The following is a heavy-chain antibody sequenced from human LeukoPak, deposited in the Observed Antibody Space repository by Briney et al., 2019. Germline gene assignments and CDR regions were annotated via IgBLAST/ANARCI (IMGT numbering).Heavy chain of an antibody. D-gene: IGHD3-3*01. CDR3: ARYSAIFGVVPRDYYYMDV. J-gene: IGHJ6*03. Sequence: ASVKVSXKASGYTFTSYDINWVRQAPGQGLEWMGWMNPNSGKTGYAQKFQGRVTITSNTSISTAYMELSSLRSEDTAVYYCARYSAIFGVVPRDYYYMDVWGKGTTVTVSS. CDR2: MNPNSGKT. V-gene: IGHV1-8*03. CDR1: GYTFTSYD.